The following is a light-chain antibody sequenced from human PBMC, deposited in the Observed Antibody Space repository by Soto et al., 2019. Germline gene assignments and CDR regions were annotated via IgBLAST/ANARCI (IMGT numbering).Light chain of an antibody. CDR1: SSDIGAYNY. CDR3: VSFAGGTYV. J-gene: IGLJ1*01. V-gene: IGLV2-14*01. Sequence: QSALTQPASVSGSPGQSITISCTGTSSDIGAYNYVSWYQQYPGKAPRLLIYAVSNRPSGVSDRFSGSKSGNTASLTVSGLQAEDEADYYCVSFAGGTYVFGTGTKLTVL. CDR2: AVS.